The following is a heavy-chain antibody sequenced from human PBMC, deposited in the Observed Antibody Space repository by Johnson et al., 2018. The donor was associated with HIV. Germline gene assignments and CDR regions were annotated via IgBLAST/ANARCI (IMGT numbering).Heavy chain of an antibody. Sequence: EVQLVESGGSVVRPGGSLRLSCAASGFTFDDYGMSWVRQAPGKGLEWVSGINWNGGSTGYADSVKGRFTISRDNAKNSLYLQMNSLRAEDTAVYYCASHAGYSSSPAFDAFDIWGQGTLVTVSS. J-gene: IGHJ3*02. CDR1: GFTFDDYG. CDR2: INWNGGST. D-gene: IGHD6-6*01. CDR3: ASHAGYSSSPAFDAFDI. V-gene: IGHV3-20*04.